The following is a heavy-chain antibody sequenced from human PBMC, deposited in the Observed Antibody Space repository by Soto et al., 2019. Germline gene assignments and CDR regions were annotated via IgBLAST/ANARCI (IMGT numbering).Heavy chain of an antibody. V-gene: IGHV1-18*01. CDR3: ARALAIACGGDCSIFDY. CDR2: ISAYNGNT. J-gene: IGHJ4*02. Sequence: ASVKVYCKASGYTFTSYGISWVRQAPGQGFEWMGWISAYNGNTNYAQKLQGRVTMTTDTSTSTAYMELRSLRSDDTAVYYCARALAIACGGDCSIFDYWGQGTLVTVSS. CDR1: GYTFTSYG. D-gene: IGHD2-21*02.